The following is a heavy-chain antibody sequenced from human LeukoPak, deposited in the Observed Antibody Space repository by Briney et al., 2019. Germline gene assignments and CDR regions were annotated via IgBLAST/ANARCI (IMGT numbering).Heavy chain of an antibody. CDR2: INHSGST. V-gene: IGHV4-39*07. CDR1: GGSVSSGSYY. Sequence: SETLSLTCTVSGGSVSSGSYYWSWIRQPPGKGLEWIGEINHSGSTNYNPSLKSRVTMSVDTSKNQFSLELTSVTAADTAVYYCANRGGLVGYWGQGALVTVSS. D-gene: IGHD1-26*01. CDR3: ANRGGLVGY. J-gene: IGHJ4*02.